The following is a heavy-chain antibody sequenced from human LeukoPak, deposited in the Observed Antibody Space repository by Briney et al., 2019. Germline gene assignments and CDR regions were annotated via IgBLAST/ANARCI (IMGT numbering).Heavy chain of an antibody. CDR3: ARDGDYYDSSGYIDY. D-gene: IGHD3-22*01. CDR1: GFTFNKYG. Sequence: GGSLRLSCEASGFTFNKYGMYWVRQTPGKGLEWVAVISYDGSNKYYADSVKGRFTISKDNSKNTLYLQMNSLRAEDTAVYYCARDGDYYDSSGYIDYWGQGTLVTVSS. CDR2: ISYDGSNK. J-gene: IGHJ4*02. V-gene: IGHV3-30*19.